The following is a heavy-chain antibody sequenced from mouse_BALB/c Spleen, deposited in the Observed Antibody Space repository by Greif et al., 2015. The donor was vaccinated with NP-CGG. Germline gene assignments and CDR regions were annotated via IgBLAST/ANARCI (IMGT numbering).Heavy chain of an antibody. D-gene: IGHD6-1*01. Sequence: EVQLQQSGPELVKPGASVKMSCKASGYTFTDYNMKWVKQSHGQSLEWIGDINLNNGGTGYNQKFGGKATLTVDKSSSTAYMQLNSLTSEDSAVYYCARDSDWYFDVWGAGTTVTVSS. CDR2: INLNNGGT. J-gene: IGHJ1*01. CDR3: ARDSDWYFDV. CDR1: GYTFTDYN. V-gene: IGHV1-26*01.